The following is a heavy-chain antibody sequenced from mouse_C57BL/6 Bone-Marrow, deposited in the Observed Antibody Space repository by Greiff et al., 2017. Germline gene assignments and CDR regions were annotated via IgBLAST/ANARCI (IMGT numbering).Heavy chain of an antibody. CDR3: AMGGKKP. Sequence: VQLQQPGAELVKPGASVKVSCKASGYTFTSYWMHWVKQRPGQGLEWIGRIHPSDSDTNYNQKFQGKATFTVDKSSSTTYMQLSILTSEDSAVYYCAMGGKKPWGQGTLVTVSA. CDR1: GYTFTSYW. V-gene: IGHV1-74*01. CDR2: IHPSDSDT. J-gene: IGHJ3*01.